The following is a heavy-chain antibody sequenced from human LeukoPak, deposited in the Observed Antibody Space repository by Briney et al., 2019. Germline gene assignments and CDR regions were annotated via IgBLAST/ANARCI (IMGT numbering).Heavy chain of an antibody. Sequence: PSETLSLTCAVSGGSISSSNWWSWVRQPPGKGLEWIGYIYYSGSTNYNPSLKSRVTISVDTSKNQFSLKLSSVTAADTAVYYCARVWQWLFAVDYWGQGTLVTVSS. V-gene: IGHV4-4*02. CDR1: GGSISSSNW. J-gene: IGHJ4*02. CDR2: IYYSGST. D-gene: IGHD6-19*01. CDR3: ARVWQWLFAVDY.